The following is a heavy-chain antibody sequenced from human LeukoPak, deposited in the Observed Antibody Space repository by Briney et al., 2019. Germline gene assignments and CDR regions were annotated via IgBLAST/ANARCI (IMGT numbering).Heavy chain of an antibody. V-gene: IGHV3-21*01. CDR1: GFTFSSYS. D-gene: IGHD3-16*02. CDR2: ISSSSSYI. J-gene: IGHJ5*02. Sequence: GGSLRLSCAASGFTFSSYSMNWVRQAPGKGLEWVSSISSSSSYIYYADSVKGRFTISRDNAKNSLYLQMNSLRAEDTAVYYCARGRRWGYVWGSYRFNWFDPWGQGTLVTVSS. CDR3: ARGRRWGYVWGSYRFNWFDP.